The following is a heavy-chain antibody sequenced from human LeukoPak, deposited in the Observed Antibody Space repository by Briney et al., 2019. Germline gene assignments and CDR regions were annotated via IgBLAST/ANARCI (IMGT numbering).Heavy chain of an antibody. CDR2: INHSGST. V-gene: IGHV4-34*01. CDR1: GGSFSSYY. Sequence: SETLSLTCAVYGGSFSSYYWSWIRQPPGKGLEWIGEINHSGSTNYNPSLKSRVTISVDTSKNQFSLKLSSVTAADTAVYYCARDGSYYDSSGYDYWGQGTLVTVSS. CDR3: ARDGSYYDSSGYDY. D-gene: IGHD3-22*01. J-gene: IGHJ4*02.